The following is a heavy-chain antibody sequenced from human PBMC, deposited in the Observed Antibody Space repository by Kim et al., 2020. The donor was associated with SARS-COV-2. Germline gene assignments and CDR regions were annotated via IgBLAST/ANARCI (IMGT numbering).Heavy chain of an antibody. J-gene: IGHJ6*02. CDR2: INHSGST. CDR3: ARIAAAGLYYYYYGMDV. Sequence: SETLSLTCAVYGGSFSGYYWSWIRQPPGKGLEWIGEINHSGSTNYNPSLKSRVTISVDTSKNQFSLKLSSVTAADTAVYYCARIAAAGLYYYYYGMDVWGQGTTVTVSS. CDR1: GGSFSGYY. V-gene: IGHV4-34*01. D-gene: IGHD6-13*01.